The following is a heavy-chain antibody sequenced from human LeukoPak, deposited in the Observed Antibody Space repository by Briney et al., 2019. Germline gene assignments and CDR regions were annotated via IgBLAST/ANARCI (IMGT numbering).Heavy chain of an antibody. D-gene: IGHD1-26*01. Sequence: AGGSLRLSCAASGXTFINYAMTWVRQAPGKGLEWVSAISGSGNSTYYPDSVKGRFSISRDNSKNTLYLQISSLRAEDTAVYYCAKTLVGATSGPDYYFVSWGQGSLVTVSS. CDR3: AKTLVGATSGPDYYFVS. CDR1: GXTFINYA. J-gene: IGHJ4*02. CDR2: ISGSGNST. V-gene: IGHV3-23*01.